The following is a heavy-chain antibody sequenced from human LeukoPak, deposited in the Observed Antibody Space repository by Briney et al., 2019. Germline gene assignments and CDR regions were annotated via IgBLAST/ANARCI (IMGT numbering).Heavy chain of an antibody. Sequence: PSETLSLTCAVSGGSISSSNWWSWVRQPPGKGLEWIGEIYHSGSTNYNPSLKSRVTISVDKSKNQFSLKLSSVTAADTAVYYCARWRVDQSVIFDYWGQGTLVTVSS. CDR2: IYHSGST. CDR1: GGSISSSNW. CDR3: ARWRVDQSVIFDY. D-gene: IGHD2-21*01. J-gene: IGHJ4*02. V-gene: IGHV4-4*02.